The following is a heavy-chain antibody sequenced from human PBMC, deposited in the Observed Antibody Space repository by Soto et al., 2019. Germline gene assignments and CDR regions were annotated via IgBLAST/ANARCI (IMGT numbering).Heavy chain of an antibody. J-gene: IGHJ4*02. Sequence: CLRLSCAASGFTFSSYGMHWVRQAPGKGLEWVAVIWYDGSNKYYADSVKGRFTISRDNSKNTLYLQMNSLRAEDTAVYYCARGSPLAYFDYWGQGTLVTVSS. CDR2: IWYDGSNK. CDR3: ARGSPLAYFDY. CDR1: GFTFSSYG. V-gene: IGHV3-33*01. D-gene: IGHD6-13*01.